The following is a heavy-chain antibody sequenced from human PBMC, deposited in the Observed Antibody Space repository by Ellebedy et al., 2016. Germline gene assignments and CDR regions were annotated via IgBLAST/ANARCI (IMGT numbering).Heavy chain of an antibody. D-gene: IGHD1-26*01. CDR2: MNPDGGRK. CDR3: ATESYYRFDY. CDR1: GFTFSGYW. V-gene: IGHV3-7*01. J-gene: IGHJ4*02. Sequence: GESLKISXAASGFTFSGYWMSWVRQTPRKGLEWVANMNPDGGRKYYVDSVKGRFTISRDNTKNSLYLQMDSLRAEDTAVYYCATESYYRFDYWGQGTLVTVSS.